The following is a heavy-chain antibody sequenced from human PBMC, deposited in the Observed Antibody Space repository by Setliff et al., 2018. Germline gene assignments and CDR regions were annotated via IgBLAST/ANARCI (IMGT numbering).Heavy chain of an antibody. CDR1: GGSISSSSYY. V-gene: IGHV4-39*07. D-gene: IGHD2-21*02. Sequence: SETLSLTCTVSGGSISSSSYYWGWIRQPPGKGLEWIGIIYYSGSTYYNPSLKSRVTISVDTSKNQFSLKLSSVTAADTAVYYCARTPVVVTLRNAFDIWGQGTMVTVSS. CDR3: ARTPVVVTLRNAFDI. J-gene: IGHJ3*02. CDR2: IYYSGST.